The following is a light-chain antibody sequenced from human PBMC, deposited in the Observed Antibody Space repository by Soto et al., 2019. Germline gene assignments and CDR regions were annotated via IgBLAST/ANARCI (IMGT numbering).Light chain of an antibody. CDR3: ASYTTISTYV. V-gene: IGLV2-14*01. CDR2: DVT. Sequence: QSVLTQPASVSGPPGQSITISCTGTSSDVGAYNYVSWYQHHPGKAPRLVIYDVTNRPSGISDRFSGSKSGNTASLTISGLLAEDEADYYCASYTTISTYVFASGTQLPVL. J-gene: IGLJ1*01. CDR1: SSDVGAYNY.